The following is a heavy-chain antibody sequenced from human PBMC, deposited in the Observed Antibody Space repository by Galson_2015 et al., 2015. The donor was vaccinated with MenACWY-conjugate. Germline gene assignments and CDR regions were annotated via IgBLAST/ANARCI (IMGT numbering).Heavy chain of an antibody. CDR2: IYYSGST. CDR1: GGSFSGYY. CDR3: ARGGPYSWNYDFQH. J-gene: IGHJ1*01. Sequence: ETLSLTCTVSGGSFSGYYWSWIRQPPGKGLEWIGYIYYSGSTNYNPSLESRVTISLDTSKKQISLSLTSVTAADTAVYYCARGGPYSWNYDFQHWGQGTLVTVSS. V-gene: IGHV4-59*01. D-gene: IGHD1-7*01.